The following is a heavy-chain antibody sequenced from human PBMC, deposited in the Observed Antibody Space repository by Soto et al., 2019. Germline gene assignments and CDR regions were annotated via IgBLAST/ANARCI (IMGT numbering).Heavy chain of an antibody. Sequence: QVQLVQSGAEVKKPGSSVKVSCKASGGTFSSYAISWVRQAPGQGLEWMGGIIPIFGTANYAQKFQGRVTITADKSTSTAYMELSGLRSEDTAVYYFARDLYGATGTTNWFDPWGQGTLVTVSS. V-gene: IGHV1-69*06. J-gene: IGHJ5*02. CDR3: ARDLYGATGTTNWFDP. CDR2: IIPIFGTA. CDR1: GGTFSSYA. D-gene: IGHD1-7*01.